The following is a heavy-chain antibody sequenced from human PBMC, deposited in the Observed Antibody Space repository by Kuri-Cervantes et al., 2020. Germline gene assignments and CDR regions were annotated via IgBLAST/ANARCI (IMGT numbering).Heavy chain of an antibody. J-gene: IGHJ4*02. Sequence: GESLKISCAASGFTFSSYAMHWVRQAPGKGLEWVAVISYDGSNKYYADSVKGRFTISRDNSKNTLYLQMNSLRADDTAVYYCARAEAGIAAAGLVDYWGQGTLVTVSS. V-gene: IGHV3-30-3*01. CDR1: GFTFSSYA. CDR3: ARAEAGIAAAGLVDY. D-gene: IGHD6-13*01. CDR2: ISYDGSNK.